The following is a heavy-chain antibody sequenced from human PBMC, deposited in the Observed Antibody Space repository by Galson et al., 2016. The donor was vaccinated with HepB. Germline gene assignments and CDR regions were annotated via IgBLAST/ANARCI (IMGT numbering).Heavy chain of an antibody. CDR1: GFTFSNAW. Sequence: SLRLSCAGSGFTFSNAWMSWVRQAPGKGLERVGRIKSKTDGGTTDYAAPVKGRFTISRDDSKNTLYLQMNSLKTEDTAVYYCTTGGGNWALGMDVWGQGTTVTVSS. D-gene: IGHD1-1*01. CDR2: IKSKTDGGTT. V-gene: IGHV3-15*01. J-gene: IGHJ6*02. CDR3: TTGGGNWALGMDV.